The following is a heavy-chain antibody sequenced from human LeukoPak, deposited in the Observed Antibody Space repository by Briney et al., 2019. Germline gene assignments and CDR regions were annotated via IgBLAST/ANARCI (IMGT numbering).Heavy chain of an antibody. Sequence: PSETLSLTCAVYGGSFSGYYWSWIRQPPGKGLEWIGEINHSGSTNYNPSLKSRVTISVDTSKNQFSLKLSSATAADTAVYYCARGGHGPFDYWGQGTLVTVSS. V-gene: IGHV4-34*01. CDR2: INHSGST. CDR1: GGSFSGYY. J-gene: IGHJ4*02. CDR3: ARGGHGPFDY.